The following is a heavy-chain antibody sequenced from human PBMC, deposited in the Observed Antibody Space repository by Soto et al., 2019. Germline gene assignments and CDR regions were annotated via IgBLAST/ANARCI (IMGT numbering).Heavy chain of an antibody. Sequence: ASVKVSCKASGYTFTSYAMHWVRQAPGQRLEWMGWINAGNGNTKYSQKFQGRVTITRDTSASTAYMELSSLRSEDTAVYYCARAGKPVYYYYGMDVWGQGSTVTVSS. CDR3: ARAGKPVYYYYGMDV. CDR2: INAGNGNT. J-gene: IGHJ6*02. CDR1: GYTFTSYA. V-gene: IGHV1-3*01.